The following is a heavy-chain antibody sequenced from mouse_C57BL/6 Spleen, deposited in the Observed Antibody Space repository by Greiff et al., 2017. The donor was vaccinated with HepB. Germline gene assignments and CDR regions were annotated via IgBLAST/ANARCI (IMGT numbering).Heavy chain of an antibody. D-gene: IGHD1-1*01. V-gene: IGHV3-6*01. Sequence: EVQLQESGPGLVKPSQSLSLTCSVTGYSITSGYYWHWIRQFPGNKLEWMGYISYDGSNNYNPSLKNRISITRDTSKNQFFLKLNSVTTEDTATYYCARGGGYYGRYFDYWGQGTTLTVSS. CDR1: GYSITSGYY. CDR3: ARGGGYYGRYFDY. J-gene: IGHJ2*01. CDR2: ISYDGSN.